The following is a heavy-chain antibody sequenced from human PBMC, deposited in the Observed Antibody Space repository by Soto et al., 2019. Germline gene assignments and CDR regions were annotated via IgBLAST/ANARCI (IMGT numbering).Heavy chain of an antibody. D-gene: IGHD1-1*01. CDR2: VHYSGST. Sequence: SETLSLTCAVSGGSIGSSNYYWGWIRQPPGKGLEWIGSVHYSGSTFYIPSLKSRVTISVDTSKNQFSLRLSSVTAADTALYYCAMNGMPGQNWFDPWGQGTLVTVSS. J-gene: IGHJ5*02. CDR1: GGSIGSSNYY. CDR3: AMNGMPGQNWFDP. V-gene: IGHV4-39*01.